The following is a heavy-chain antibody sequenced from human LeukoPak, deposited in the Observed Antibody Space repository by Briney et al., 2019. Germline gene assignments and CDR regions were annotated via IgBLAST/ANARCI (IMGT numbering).Heavy chain of an antibody. CDR1: GYTFTGYY. Sequence: ASVKVSCKASGYTFTGYYMHWVRQAPGQGLEWMGRINPNSGGTSYAQKFQGRVTMTRDTSISTAYMELSRLRSDDTAVYYCARDEDNWIAIDYWGQGTLVTVSS. CDR3: ARDEDNWIAIDY. V-gene: IGHV1-2*06. CDR2: INPNSGGT. J-gene: IGHJ4*02. D-gene: IGHD1-20*01.